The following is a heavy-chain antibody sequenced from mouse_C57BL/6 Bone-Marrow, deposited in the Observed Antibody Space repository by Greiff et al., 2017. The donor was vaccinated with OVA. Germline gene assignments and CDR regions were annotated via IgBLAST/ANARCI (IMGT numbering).Heavy chain of an antibody. CDR3: AIYYGNYEGYYFDY. CDR1: GYAFSSYW. Sequence: QVQLQQSGAELVKPGASVKISCKASGYAFSSYWMNWVRQRPGKGLEWIGQIYPGDGDTNYNGKFKGKATLTADKSSSTAYMQLSSLTSEDSAVYFCAIYYGNYEGYYFDYWGQGTTLTVSS. V-gene: IGHV1-80*01. D-gene: IGHD2-1*01. J-gene: IGHJ2*01. CDR2: IYPGDGDT.